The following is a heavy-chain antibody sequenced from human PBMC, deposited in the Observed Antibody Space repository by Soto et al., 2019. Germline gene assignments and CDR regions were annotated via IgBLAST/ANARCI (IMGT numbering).Heavy chain of an antibody. V-gene: IGHV1-2*02. CDR2: INPNSGGT. CDR3: ARGGSSSLDY. Sequence: QVQLVQSGAEVKKPGASVKVSCKASGYTFTGYYMHWVRQAPGQGPEWMGWINPNSGGTTYAQKFKGRVTVTRDTSISTAYMKLSSLRSDDTAVYYCARGGSSSLDYWGQGTLVTVSS. J-gene: IGHJ4*02. D-gene: IGHD6-6*01. CDR1: GYTFTGYY.